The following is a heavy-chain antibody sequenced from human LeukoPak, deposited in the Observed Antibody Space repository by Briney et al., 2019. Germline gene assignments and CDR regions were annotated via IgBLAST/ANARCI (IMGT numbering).Heavy chain of an antibody. D-gene: IGHD3-3*01. V-gene: IGHV4-34*01. CDR1: GGSFSGYY. CDR2: INLSGST. CDR3: ARERARLEWLFIAFDI. Sequence: SETLSLTRAVYGGSFSGYYWSWIRQPPGKGLEWIGEINLSGSTNYNPSLKSRVTISVDTSKNQFSLQLNSVTPEDTAVYYCARERARLEWLFIAFDIWGQGTMVTVSS. J-gene: IGHJ3*02.